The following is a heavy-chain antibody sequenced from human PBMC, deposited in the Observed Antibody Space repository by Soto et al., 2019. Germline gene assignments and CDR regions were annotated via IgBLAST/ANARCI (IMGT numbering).Heavy chain of an antibody. Sequence: QVQLQESGPGLVKPSETLSLTCTVSGGSISTYYWVWIRQPPGKGLEWIGYIYYSGSTSYSPSLKRRVPISVDTSKNQFSLRLSSVTAADTAVYYCAREATVGVYFDYWGQGALVTVSS. CDR1: GGSISTYY. J-gene: IGHJ4*02. D-gene: IGHD4-17*01. CDR2: IYYSGST. CDR3: AREATVGVYFDY. V-gene: IGHV4-59*01.